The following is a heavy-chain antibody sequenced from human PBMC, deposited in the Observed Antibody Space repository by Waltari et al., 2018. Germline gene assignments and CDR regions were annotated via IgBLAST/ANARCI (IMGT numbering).Heavy chain of an antibody. Sequence: QLQLQVSGPGLVKPSETLSLTCTVSVGSISSSSYYWGWIRQPPGKGLEWIGLIYYSGSTYYNPSLKSRITISVDTSKNQFSLKLSSVTAADTAVYYCARQTWIQLWLYAFDIWGQGTMVTVSS. V-gene: IGHV4-39*01. CDR1: VGSISSSSYY. J-gene: IGHJ3*02. CDR3: ARQTWIQLWLYAFDI. D-gene: IGHD5-18*01. CDR2: IYYSGST.